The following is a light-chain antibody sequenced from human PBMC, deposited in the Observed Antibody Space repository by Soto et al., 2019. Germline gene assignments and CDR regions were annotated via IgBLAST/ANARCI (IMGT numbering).Light chain of an antibody. CDR3: QQRYNWPPLT. Sequence: EIVLTQSPGTLSLSPGERATLSCRASQSVSSSYLAWYQQKPGQAPRLLIYDASNTATGIPARFSGSGSGTGFTLTISSLEPEDFAVYYCQQRYNWPPLTFGGGTKVEIK. V-gene: IGKV3D-20*02. J-gene: IGKJ4*01. CDR2: DAS. CDR1: QSVSSSY.